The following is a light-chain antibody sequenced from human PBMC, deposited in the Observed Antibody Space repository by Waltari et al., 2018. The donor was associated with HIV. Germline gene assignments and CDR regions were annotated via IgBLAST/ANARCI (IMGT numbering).Light chain of an antibody. Sequence: QSALTQPRSVSGPTGQSVTISCTGSSSDVGGYNYVSWYQQHPTKAPKLIIYDVSERPSGVPDRFSGSKSGNRASLTISGLQAEDEADDYCYSYAGSLLFGGGTKLTVL. V-gene: IGLV2-11*01. CDR1: SSDVGGYNY. CDR3: YSYAGSLL. CDR2: DVS. J-gene: IGLJ2*01.